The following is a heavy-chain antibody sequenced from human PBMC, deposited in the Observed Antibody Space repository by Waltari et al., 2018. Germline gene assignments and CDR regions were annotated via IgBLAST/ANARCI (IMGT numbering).Heavy chain of an antibody. Sequence: EVQLVESGGGLVHPGGTLSLSCAASGSTFGTSWMNWVRQAPGRGPEWVANIKPDGSGRSYVDFVRGRFTISRDNAKSSLYLQINSLTVEDTAIYYCARDRGWLQFDYWGQGALVIVSS. CDR1: GSTFGTSW. CDR2: IKPDGSGR. J-gene: IGHJ4*02. CDR3: ARDRGWLQFDY. V-gene: IGHV3-7*04. D-gene: IGHD5-12*01.